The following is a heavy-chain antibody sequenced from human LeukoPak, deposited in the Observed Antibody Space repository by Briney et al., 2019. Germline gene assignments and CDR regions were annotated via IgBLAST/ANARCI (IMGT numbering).Heavy chain of an antibody. V-gene: IGHV4-34*01. CDR2: VNHSGST. CDR1: GGSFSGYY. D-gene: IGHD6-19*01. CDR3: ARGQWLVSSFDY. Sequence: PSETLSLTCAVYGGSFSGYYWSWIRQPPGKGLEWIGEVNHSGSTNYNPSLKSRVTISVDTSKNQFSLKLSSVTAADTAVYYCARGQWLVSSFDYWGQGTLVTVSS. J-gene: IGHJ4*02.